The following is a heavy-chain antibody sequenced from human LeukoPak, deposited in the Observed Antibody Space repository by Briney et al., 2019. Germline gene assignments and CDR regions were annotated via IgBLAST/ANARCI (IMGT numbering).Heavy chain of an antibody. CDR1: GYTFTGYY. CDR3: ARVPLFWSGYYIDY. J-gene: IGHJ4*02. V-gene: IGHV1-2*02. D-gene: IGHD3-3*01. Sequence: ASVKVSCKASGYTFTGYYMHWVRQAPGQGLEWMGWINPNSGGTNYAQKFQGRVTMTRDTSISTAYMELRSLRSDDTAVYYCARVPLFWSGYYIDYWGQGTLVTVSS. CDR2: INPNSGGT.